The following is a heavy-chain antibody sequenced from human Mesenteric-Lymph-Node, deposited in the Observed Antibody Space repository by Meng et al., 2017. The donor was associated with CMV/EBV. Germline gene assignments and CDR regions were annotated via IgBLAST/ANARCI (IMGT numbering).Heavy chain of an antibody. Sequence: GYTFTSYAMHWVRQAPGQRLEWMGWINAGNGNTKYSQKFQGRVTITRDTSASTAYMELSSLRSEDTAVYYCARAAYYYGSGSYFFDYWGQGTLVTVSS. CDR1: GYTFTSYA. J-gene: IGHJ4*02. V-gene: IGHV1-3*01. CDR3: ARAAYYYGSGSYFFDY. CDR2: INAGNGNT. D-gene: IGHD3-10*01.